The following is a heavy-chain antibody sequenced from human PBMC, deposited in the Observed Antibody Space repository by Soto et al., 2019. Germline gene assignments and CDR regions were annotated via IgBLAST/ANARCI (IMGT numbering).Heavy chain of an antibody. CDR3: ARSVVGAQSQTDH. J-gene: IGHJ4*02. D-gene: IGHD1-26*01. Sequence: QVQLQESGPSLVRPSQTLSLTCSVSRLDVSRGGSYWGWIRQLPGKGLEWIGYIYDTGETFFNPCLDSWVRSSTSTSKNQFSLSSRAVTASATAVYYGARSVVGAQSQTDHWAQGTLVTVSS. CDR1: RLDVSRGGSY. V-gene: IGHV4-31*03. CDR2: IYDTGET.